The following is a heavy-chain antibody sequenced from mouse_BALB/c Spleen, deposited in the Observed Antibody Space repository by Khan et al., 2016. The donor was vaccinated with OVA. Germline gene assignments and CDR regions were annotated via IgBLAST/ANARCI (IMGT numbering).Heavy chain of an antibody. Sequence: VQLEESGPELVKPGASVKMSCKASGYTFTSYVMHWVKQKPGQGLEWIGYINPYNDGTKYNEKFKGKATLTSDKSSSTAYMELSSLTSEDSAVYYCARRDYFGSSSFTYWGQGTLVTVSA. D-gene: IGHD1-1*01. CDR3: ARRDYFGSSSFTY. V-gene: IGHV1S136*01. CDR2: INPYNDGT. CDR1: GYTFTSYV. J-gene: IGHJ3*01.